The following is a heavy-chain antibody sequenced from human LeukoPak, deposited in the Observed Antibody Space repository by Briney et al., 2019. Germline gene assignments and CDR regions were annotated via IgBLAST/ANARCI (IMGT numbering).Heavy chain of an antibody. V-gene: IGHV4-39*07. CDR3: AIIAAAGTGHDY. Sequence: SETLSLTCTVSGGSISSYYWGWIRQPPGKGLVWIGNIYYSGNTDYNPSLKSRVTISVDTSKNQFSLKVSSVTAADTAVYYCAIIAAAGTGHDYWGQGTLVTVSS. D-gene: IGHD6-13*01. J-gene: IGHJ4*02. CDR2: IYYSGNT. CDR1: GGSISSYY.